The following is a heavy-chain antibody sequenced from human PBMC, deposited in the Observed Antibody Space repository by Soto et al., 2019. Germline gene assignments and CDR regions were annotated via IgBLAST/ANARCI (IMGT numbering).Heavy chain of an antibody. CDR1: GFTFDDYA. Sequence: GGSLRLSCAASGFTFDDYAMHWVRQAPGKGLEWVSGISWNSGSIGYADSVKGRFTISRDNAKNSLYLQMNSLRAEDTALYYCAKDGDDFWSGYFPNWFDPWGQGTLVTVSS. CDR2: ISWNSGSI. D-gene: IGHD3-3*01. J-gene: IGHJ5*02. V-gene: IGHV3-9*01. CDR3: AKDGDDFWSGYFPNWFDP.